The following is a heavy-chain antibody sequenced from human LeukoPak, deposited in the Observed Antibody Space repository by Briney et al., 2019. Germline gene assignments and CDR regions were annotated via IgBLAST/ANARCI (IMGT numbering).Heavy chain of an antibody. CDR3: TKDHGSGSYYFHY. V-gene: IGHV3-15*01. CDR2: IKSKTDGGTI. D-gene: IGHD3-10*01. J-gene: IGHJ4*02. Sequence: GGSLRLSCAASGFTFSNTWMSWVRQAPGKGLEWVGRIKSKTDGGTIDYAAPVKGRFTISRDDSKNTLYLQMNSLKTEDTAVYYCTKDHGSGSYYFHYWGQGTLVTVSS. CDR1: GFTFSNTW.